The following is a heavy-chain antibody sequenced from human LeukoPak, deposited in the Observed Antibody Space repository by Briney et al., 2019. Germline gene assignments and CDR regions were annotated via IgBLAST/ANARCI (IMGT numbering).Heavy chain of an antibody. J-gene: IGHJ5*02. V-gene: IGHV1-24*01. Sequence: ASVKVSCKVSGYTLTELSMHWVRQAPGKGREGMGGFDPEDGETIYAQKFQGRVTMTEDTSTDTAYMELSSLRSEDTAVYYCATAPADIVLMDRWYNWFDPWGQGTLVTVSS. D-gene: IGHD2-8*01. CDR1: GYTLTELS. CDR2: FDPEDGET. CDR3: ATAPADIVLMDRWYNWFDP.